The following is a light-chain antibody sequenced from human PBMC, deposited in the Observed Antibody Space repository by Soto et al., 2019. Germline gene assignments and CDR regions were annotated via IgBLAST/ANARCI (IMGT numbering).Light chain of an antibody. CDR2: KAS. CDR1: QSTSSW. V-gene: IGKV1-5*03. J-gene: IGKJ2*01. Sequence: DIPMTQSPSTLSASVGDRVTITCRASQSTSSWLAWYQQKPGKAPKLLIYKASSLESGVPSRFSGSGSGTEFTLTISSLQPDDFATYYCQQYDSSPYTFGQGTKLEIK. CDR3: QQYDSSPYT.